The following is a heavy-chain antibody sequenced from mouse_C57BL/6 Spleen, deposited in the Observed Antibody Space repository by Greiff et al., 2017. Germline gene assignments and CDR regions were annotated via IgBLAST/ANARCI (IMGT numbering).Heavy chain of an antibody. CDR3: ARGEGIKAWFAY. V-gene: IGHV3-6*01. CDR2: ISYDGSN. J-gene: IGHJ3*01. Sequence: EVKLEESGPGLVKPSQSLSLTCSVTGYSITSGYYWNWIRQFPGNKLEWMGYISYDGSNNYNPSLKNRISITRDTSKNQFFLKLNSVTTEDTATYYCARGEGIKAWFAYWGQGTLVTVSA. D-gene: IGHD1-3*01. CDR1: GYSITSGYY.